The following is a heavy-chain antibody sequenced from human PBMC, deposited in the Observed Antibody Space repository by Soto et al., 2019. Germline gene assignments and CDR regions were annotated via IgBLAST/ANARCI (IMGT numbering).Heavy chain of an antibody. CDR1: GYTFTSYY. V-gene: IGHV1-46*01. Sequence: GASVKVSCKASGYTFTSYYMHWVRQAPGQGLEWMGIINPSGGSTSYAQKFQGRVTMTRDTSTSTVYMELSSLRSEDTAVYYRARDGRSYYSSAWYYFDYWGQGTLVTISS. CDR3: ARDGRSYYSSAWYYFDY. D-gene: IGHD6-19*01. J-gene: IGHJ4*02. CDR2: INPSGGST.